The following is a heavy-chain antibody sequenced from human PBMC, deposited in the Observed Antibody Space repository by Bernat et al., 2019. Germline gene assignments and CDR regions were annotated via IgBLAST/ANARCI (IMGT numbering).Heavy chain of an antibody. CDR1: GGSFSGYY. CDR2: INHSGST. V-gene: IGHV4-34*01. Sequence: QVQLQQWGAGLLKPSETLSLTCAVYGGSFSGYYWSWIRQPPGKGLEWIGEINHSGSTNCNPSLQSRVTISVDAAKHQFSLQLSPVTAADKAVYYCASITMVQGVTTPGFDPWGEGTLVTVSS. J-gene: IGHJ5*02. CDR3: ASITMVQGVTTPGFDP. D-gene: IGHD3-10*01.